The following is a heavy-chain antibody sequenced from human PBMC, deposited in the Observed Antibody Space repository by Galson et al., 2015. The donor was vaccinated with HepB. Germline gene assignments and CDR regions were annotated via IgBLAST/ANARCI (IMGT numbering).Heavy chain of an antibody. CDR1: GFTFSSYE. J-gene: IGHJ4*02. V-gene: IGHV3-48*03. Sequence: SLRLSCAASGFTFSSYEMNWVRQAPGEGLEWVSYIKSNGSTIYYGDSVKGRFTISRDNAKNSLYLQMNSLRAEDTAVYYCARGGSSSWYRFDYWGQGTLVTVSS. CDR3: ARGGSSSWYRFDY. CDR2: IKSNGSTI. D-gene: IGHD6-13*01.